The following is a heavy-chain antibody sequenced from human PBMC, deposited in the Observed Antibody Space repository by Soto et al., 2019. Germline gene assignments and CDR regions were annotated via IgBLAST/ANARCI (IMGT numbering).Heavy chain of an antibody. CDR1: GYTFTSYG. CDR2: ISAYNGNT. CDR3: ARDRDYYYYDSSGYKGDAFDI. Sequence: ASVKVSCKASGYTFTSYGISRVRQAPGQGLEWMGWISAYNGNTNYAQKLQGRVTMTTDTSTSTAYMELRSLRSDDTAVYYCARDRDYYYYDSSGYKGDAFDIWGQGTMVTVSS. J-gene: IGHJ3*02. D-gene: IGHD3-22*01. V-gene: IGHV1-18*01.